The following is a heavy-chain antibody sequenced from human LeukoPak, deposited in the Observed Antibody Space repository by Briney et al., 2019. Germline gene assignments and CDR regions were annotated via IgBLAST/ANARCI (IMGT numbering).Heavy chain of an antibody. CDR3: GALRYFDWLIDY. V-gene: IGHV4-38-2*02. Sequence: SETLSLTCTVSGYSISSGYYWGWIRQPPGKGLEWIGSIYHSGSTYYNPSLKSRVTISVDTSKNQFSLKLSSVTAAGTAVYYCGALRYFDWLIDYWGQGTLVTVSS. D-gene: IGHD3-9*01. J-gene: IGHJ4*02. CDR1: GYSISSGYY. CDR2: IYHSGST.